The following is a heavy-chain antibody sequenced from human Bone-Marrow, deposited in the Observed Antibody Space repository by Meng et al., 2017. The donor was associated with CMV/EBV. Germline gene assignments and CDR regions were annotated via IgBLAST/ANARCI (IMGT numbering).Heavy chain of an antibody. J-gene: IGHJ4*02. CDR3: AKLPQIWSSNYY. V-gene: IGHV3-30*02. D-gene: IGHD5-18*01. CDR2: IRYDGSDK. Sequence: GGSLRLSCVASGFIFSSFDMHWVRQAPGRGLEWVAFIRYDGSDKYYTDSLKGRFTISRDNSKNTVYLQMNNLRAEDTAMYYCAKLPQIWSSNYYWGKGTLVTVSS. CDR1: GFIFSSFD.